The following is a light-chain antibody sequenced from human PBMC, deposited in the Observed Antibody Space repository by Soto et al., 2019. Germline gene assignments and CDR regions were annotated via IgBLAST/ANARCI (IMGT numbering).Light chain of an antibody. CDR1: QSVSSSY. CDR3: QQYNDWPT. V-gene: IGKV3-20*01. Sequence: EIVLTQSPGTLSLSPGERATLSCRASQSVSSSYLAWYQQKPGQAPRLLIYGASSRATGIPDRFSGSGSGTDLTLTISRLEPEDFAVCYCQQYNDWPTFGQGTKVDIK. J-gene: IGKJ1*01. CDR2: GAS.